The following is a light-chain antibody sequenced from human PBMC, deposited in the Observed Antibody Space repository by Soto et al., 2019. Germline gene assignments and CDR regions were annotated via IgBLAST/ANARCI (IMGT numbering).Light chain of an antibody. J-gene: IGLJ3*02. V-gene: IGLV2-23*01. CDR1: TSDVGNYNL. CDR2: EGS. Sequence: QSVLTQPASVSGSAGRSITISCSGTTSDVGNYNLFSWYQQHPGKAPKLIVYEGSRRPSGVSNRFSGSKSGNTASLTISGLQAEDEADYYCCSYAGSSTWMFGGGTKVTVL. CDR3: CSYAGSSTWM.